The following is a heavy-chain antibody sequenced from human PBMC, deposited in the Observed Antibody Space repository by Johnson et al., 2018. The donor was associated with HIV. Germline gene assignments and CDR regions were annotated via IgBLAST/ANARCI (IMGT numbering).Heavy chain of an antibody. Sequence: QVQLVESGGGVVQPGRSLRLSCAASGFTFSTYGMHWVRQAPGKGLEWVAVISYDGGHKYYADSVKGRFTISRDNSKNTLYLQMNSLRAEDTAVYYCAKNGARGDAFDIWGQGTMVTVSS. D-gene: IGHD2-8*01. CDR3: AKNGARGDAFDI. J-gene: IGHJ3*02. CDR1: GFTFSTYG. CDR2: ISYDGGHK. V-gene: IGHV3-30-3*02.